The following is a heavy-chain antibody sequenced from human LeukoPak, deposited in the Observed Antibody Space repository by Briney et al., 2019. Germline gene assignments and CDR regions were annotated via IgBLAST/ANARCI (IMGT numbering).Heavy chain of an antibody. CDR1: GGSISSYY. D-gene: IGHD6-13*01. Sequence: SETLSLTCTVSGGSISSYYWSWIRQPPGKGLEWIGYIYTSGSTNYNPSLKRRVTISVDTSKNQFSLKLSSVTAADTAVYYCARHAAAAAEGYFDYWGQGTLVTVSS. CDR3: ARHAAAAAEGYFDY. V-gene: IGHV4-4*09. CDR2: IYTSGST. J-gene: IGHJ4*02.